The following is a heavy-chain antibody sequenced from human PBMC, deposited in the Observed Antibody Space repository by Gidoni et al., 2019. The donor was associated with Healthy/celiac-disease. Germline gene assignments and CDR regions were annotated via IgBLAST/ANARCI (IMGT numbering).Heavy chain of an antibody. Sequence: QLQLQESRPGLLQPSETLALTCTVSGGSISSSSYCWGWIRQPPGKGLEWIGSIYYSGSTYYNPSLKSRVTISVDTSKNQFPLKLSSVTAADTAVYYCARFLSSGYSYFDYWGQGTLVTVSS. CDR2: IYYSGST. J-gene: IGHJ4*02. CDR3: ARFLSSGYSYFDY. CDR1: GGSISSSSYC. D-gene: IGHD3-22*01. V-gene: IGHV4-39*01.